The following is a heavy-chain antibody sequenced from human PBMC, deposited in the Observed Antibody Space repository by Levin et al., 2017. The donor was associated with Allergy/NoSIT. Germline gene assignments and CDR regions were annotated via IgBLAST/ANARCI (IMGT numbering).Heavy chain of an antibody. J-gene: IGHJ4*02. CDR3: ATITW. CDR1: GYTLSELA. V-gene: IGHV1-24*01. CDR2: SDPDNGEI. D-gene: IGHD1-14*01. Sequence: ASVKVSCKVAGYTLSELAMFWVRQAPGKGLEWMGGSDPDNGEIIYAQKFQGRVTMTEDTSTDTAYMELSRLRSDDTAVYYCATITWWGQGTLVTVSS.